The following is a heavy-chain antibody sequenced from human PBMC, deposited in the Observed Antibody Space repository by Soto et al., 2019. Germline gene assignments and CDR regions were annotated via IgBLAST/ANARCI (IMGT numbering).Heavy chain of an antibody. CDR1: GGTFSSYT. J-gene: IGHJ5*02. Sequence: QVQLVQSGAEVKKPGSSVKVSCKASGGTFSSYTISWVRQAPGQGLEWMGRIIPILGIANYAQKFQGRVTITADKSTSTAYMELSILRSEDTAVYYCARDYPLSYCSGGSCYGGWFDPWGQGTLVTVSS. CDR2: IIPILGIA. V-gene: IGHV1-69*08. CDR3: ARDYPLSYCSGGSCYGGWFDP. D-gene: IGHD2-15*01.